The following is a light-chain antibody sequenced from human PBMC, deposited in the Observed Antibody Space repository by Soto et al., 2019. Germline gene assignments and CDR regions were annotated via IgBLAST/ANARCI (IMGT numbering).Light chain of an antibody. CDR2: GAS. Sequence: IIAKPSSATLSVTPQEKATLYCMATQRVSSNVAWYQQRLGQAPRLLIYGASTRATGTPARFSGSGSGTEFTLTISSLQSEDFAVCYCQQYDNWPRWTVGQGTKVDIK. CDR3: QQYDNWPRWT. CDR1: QRVSSN. V-gene: IGKV3-15*01. J-gene: IGKJ1*01.